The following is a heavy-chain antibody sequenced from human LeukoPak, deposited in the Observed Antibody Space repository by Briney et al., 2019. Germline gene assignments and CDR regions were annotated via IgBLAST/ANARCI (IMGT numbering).Heavy chain of an antibody. V-gene: IGHV1-18*01. CDR1: GYTFTSYG. CDR3: AIHDESENDFWSGYHAFDI. J-gene: IGHJ3*02. CDR2: ISGYNGNT. D-gene: IGHD3-3*01. Sequence: GASVKVSCKASGYTFTSYGISWVRQAPGQGLEWMGWISGYNGNTNYAQKFQGRVTITTDESTSTAYMELSSLRSEDTAVYYCAIHDESENDFWSGYHAFDIWGQGTMVTVSS.